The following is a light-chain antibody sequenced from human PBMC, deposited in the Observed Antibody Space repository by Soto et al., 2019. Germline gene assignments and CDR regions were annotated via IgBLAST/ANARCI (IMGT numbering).Light chain of an antibody. CDR3: SSYAGNNNPYV. CDR2: AVT. CDR1: SSDVGGYNY. J-gene: IGLJ1*01. Sequence: QSVLTQPPSASGSPGQSVTISCTGTSSDVGGYNYVSWYQHHPGKAPKLMIYAVTNRPSGVPDRFSASKSGNTASLTVSGLQAEDEADYYCSSYAGNNNPYVFGTGTKVTV. V-gene: IGLV2-8*01.